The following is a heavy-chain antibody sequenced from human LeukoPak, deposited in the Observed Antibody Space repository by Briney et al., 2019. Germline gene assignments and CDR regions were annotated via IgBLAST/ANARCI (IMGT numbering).Heavy chain of an antibody. Sequence: SETLSLTCTVSGGSISTFSWSWIRQPAGKGLEWIGRIYTSGSTNYNPSLKSRVTMSVDTSKNQFSLKLSSVTAADTAVYYCARERSHYDILTGYYNRNYFDYWGQGTLVTVSS. V-gene: IGHV4-4*07. CDR2: IYTSGST. D-gene: IGHD3-9*01. J-gene: IGHJ4*02. CDR1: GGSISTFS. CDR3: ARERSHYDILTGYYNRNYFDY.